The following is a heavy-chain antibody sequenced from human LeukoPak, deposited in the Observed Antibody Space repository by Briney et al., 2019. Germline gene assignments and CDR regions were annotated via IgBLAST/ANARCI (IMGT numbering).Heavy chain of an antibody. D-gene: IGHD6-19*01. J-gene: IGHJ4*02. CDR1: GGSLRSSDDY. Sequence: PSETLSLTCTVFGGSLRSSDDYWGWIRQPPGKGLEWLGSIHYGGITYYNPSLKSRVTISVDTSKNQFSLKLSSVTAADTAVYYCARRGSSGFLYYFDYWGQGILVTVSS. CDR2: IHYGGIT. CDR3: ARRGSSGFLYYFDY. V-gene: IGHV4-39*01.